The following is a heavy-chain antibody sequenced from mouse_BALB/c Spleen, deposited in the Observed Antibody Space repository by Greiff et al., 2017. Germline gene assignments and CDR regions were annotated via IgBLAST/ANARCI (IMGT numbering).Heavy chain of an antibody. Sequence: LVESGGGLVKPGGSLKLSCAASGFTFSDYYMYWVRQTPEKRLEWVATISDGGSYTYYPDSVKGRFTISRDNAKNNLYLQMSSLKSEDTAMYYCARGGAYYRYDGAMDYWGQGTSVTVSS. CDR2: ISDGGSYT. J-gene: IGHJ4*01. D-gene: IGHD2-14*01. CDR3: ARGGAYYRYDGAMDY. V-gene: IGHV5-4*02. CDR1: GFTFSDYY.